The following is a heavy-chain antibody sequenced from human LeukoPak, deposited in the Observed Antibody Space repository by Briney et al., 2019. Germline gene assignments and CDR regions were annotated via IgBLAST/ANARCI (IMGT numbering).Heavy chain of an antibody. CDR2: IYYSGST. CDR1: GGSISSVDYY. V-gene: IGHV4-30-4*08. Sequence: SQTLSLTCTVSGGSISSVDYYWSWIRQPPGKGLEWIGYIYYSGSTYYNPSLKGRLTKSVDTSKSHFSLKLSSVTAADTAVYYCAVRYCSTSSCYPYFDYWGQGTLVTVSS. CDR3: AVRYCSTSSCYPYFDY. D-gene: IGHD2-2*01. J-gene: IGHJ4*02.